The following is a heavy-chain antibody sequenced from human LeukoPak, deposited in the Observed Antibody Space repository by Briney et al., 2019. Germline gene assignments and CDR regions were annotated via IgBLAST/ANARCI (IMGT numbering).Heavy chain of an antibody. V-gene: IGHV4-4*07. CDR2: IYSSGTN. D-gene: IGHD5-12*01. Sequence: SETLSLTCTVSGGSISGYFWTWIRQPAGKGLEWIGRIYSSGTNNYNPSLKSRVTMTLDTSKNHFSLNLTSVTAADTAVYYCAREPTSGREPTSGRPLDYWGQGTLVTVSS. CDR3: AREPTSGREPTSGRPLDY. CDR1: GGSISGYF. J-gene: IGHJ4*02.